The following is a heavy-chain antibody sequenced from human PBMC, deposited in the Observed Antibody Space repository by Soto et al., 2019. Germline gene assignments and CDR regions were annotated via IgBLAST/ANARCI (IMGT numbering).Heavy chain of an antibody. Sequence: PAGSLRLSCAVSRFTFSSYVMSWVRQAPGKGLEWVSAISGSGGSTYYADSVKGRFTISRDNSKNTLYLQMNSLRADDTAVYYCAKVGYYDSSGHNWFDPWGQGTLVTVSS. J-gene: IGHJ5*02. V-gene: IGHV3-23*01. CDR1: RFTFSSYV. D-gene: IGHD3-22*01. CDR2: ISGSGGST. CDR3: AKVGYYDSSGHNWFDP.